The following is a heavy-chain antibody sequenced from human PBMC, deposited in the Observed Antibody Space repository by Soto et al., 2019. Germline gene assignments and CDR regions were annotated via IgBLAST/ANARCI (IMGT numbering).Heavy chain of an antibody. CDR1: GGSISSGGYS. J-gene: IGHJ4*02. Sequence: PSETLSLTCAVSGGSISSGGYSWSWIRQPPGKGLEWIGYIYHSGSTYYNPSLKSRVTISVDRSKNQFSLKLSSVTAADTAVYYCARGPYYYDSSGYPDYWGQGTLVTVSS. D-gene: IGHD3-22*01. V-gene: IGHV4-30-2*01. CDR2: IYHSGST. CDR3: ARGPYYYDSSGYPDY.